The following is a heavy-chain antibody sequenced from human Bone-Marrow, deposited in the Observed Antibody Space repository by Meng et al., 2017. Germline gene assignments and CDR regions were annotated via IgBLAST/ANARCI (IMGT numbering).Heavy chain of an antibody. D-gene: IGHD3-22*01. Sequence: GESLKISCAASGFTFSSYAMSWVRQAPGKGLEWVSAISGSGGSTYYADSVKGRFTISRDNSKNTLYLQMNSLRAEDTAVYYCAKDAAPSSYYYDSSGYYYLDPCYFDYWGQGTLVTVYS. CDR1: GFTFSSYA. V-gene: IGHV3-23*01. J-gene: IGHJ4*02. CDR2: ISGSGGST. CDR3: AKDAAPSSYYYDSSGYYYLDPCYFDY.